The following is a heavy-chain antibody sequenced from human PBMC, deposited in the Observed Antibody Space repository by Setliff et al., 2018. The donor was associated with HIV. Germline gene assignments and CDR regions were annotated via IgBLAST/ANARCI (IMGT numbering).Heavy chain of an antibody. D-gene: IGHD1-26*01. CDR1: GFTFSSYW. CDR3: ARDRGLRGMLLSSKELGFYCMDV. Sequence: GGSLRLSCAASGFTFSSYWMHWVRQAPGKGLVWVTGMDSDGINIRYADSVKGRFTISRDNVKNTLYLQMNSLRAEDTAVYYCARDRGLRGMLLSSKELGFYCMDVWGKGTTVTVSS. V-gene: IGHV3-74*01. J-gene: IGHJ6*03. CDR2: MDSDGINI.